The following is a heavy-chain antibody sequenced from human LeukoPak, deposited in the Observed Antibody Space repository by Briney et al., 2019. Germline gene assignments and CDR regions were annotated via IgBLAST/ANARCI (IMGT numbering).Heavy chain of an antibody. D-gene: IGHD3-22*01. CDR3: ARQNYYDSSGYYYNWFDP. V-gene: IGHV4-4*07. CDR1: GGSISSYY. J-gene: IGHJ5*02. CDR2: IYTSGST. Sequence: TSETLSLTCTVSGGSISSYYWSWIRQPAGKGLESIGRIYTSGSTNYNPSLKSRVTMSVDTSKNQFSLKLSSVTAADTAVYYCARQNYYDSSGYYYNWFDPWGQGTLVTVSS.